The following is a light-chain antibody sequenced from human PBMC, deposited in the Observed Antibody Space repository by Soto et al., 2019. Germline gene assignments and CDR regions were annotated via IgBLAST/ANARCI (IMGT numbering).Light chain of an antibody. Sequence: EIALTQSPSTLSSSPGERATLSWRASQRSSSSYFAWYHQKPGESPRLLIYEASTRASGSPDRITGSGYGTDFILTISRMEPADLAAYYCHQHGGPYRTFGQGTKVDIK. J-gene: IGKJ1*01. CDR1: QRSSSSY. CDR2: EAS. V-gene: IGKV3-20*01. CDR3: HQHGGPYRT.